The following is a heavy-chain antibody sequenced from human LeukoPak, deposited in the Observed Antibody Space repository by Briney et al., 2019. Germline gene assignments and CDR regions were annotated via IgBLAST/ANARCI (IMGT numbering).Heavy chain of an antibody. CDR3: AKDRFIGSGYSYGLGAFDI. J-gene: IGHJ3*02. CDR2: ISGSGSST. CDR1: GFTFSSYA. D-gene: IGHD5-18*01. V-gene: IGHV3-23*01. Sequence: GGSLRLSCAASGFTFSSYAMSWVRQAPGKGLEWVSAISGSGSSTYYADSVKGRFTISRDNSKNPLYLQMNSLRAEATALYYCAKDRFIGSGYSYGLGAFDIWGQATMVTVPS.